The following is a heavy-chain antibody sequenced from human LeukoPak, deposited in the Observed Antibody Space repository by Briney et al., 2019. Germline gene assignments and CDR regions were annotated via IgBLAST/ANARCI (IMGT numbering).Heavy chain of an antibody. CDR3: AREDQLLYTGFDY. Sequence: GGSLTLSCAPSGFTFSSYAMQWVRQAPGNGMEWVAVITYVGSNKYYADSVKGRFTISRDNSKNTLYLQMNSLRAEDTAEYYCAREDQLLYTGFDYWGQGTLVTVSS. J-gene: IGHJ4*02. CDR1: GFTFSSYA. D-gene: IGHD2-2*02. CDR2: ITYVGSNK. V-gene: IGHV3-30-3*01.